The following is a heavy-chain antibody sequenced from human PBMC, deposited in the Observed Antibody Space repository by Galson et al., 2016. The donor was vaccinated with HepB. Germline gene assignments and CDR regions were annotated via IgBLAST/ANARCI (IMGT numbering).Heavy chain of an antibody. Sequence: SVKVSCKALGYTFTTYYIHWIRQAPGQGLEWMGIINPNGGSTTFAQRFQGRVTMTRDTSTSTVYIDLSSLRSEDTAVYYCARGSCSATYCYAGLGLDLWGRGTLVTVSS. J-gene: IGHJ5*02. V-gene: IGHV1-46*01. CDR1: GYTFTTYY. CDR3: ARGSCSATYCYAGLGLDL. D-gene: IGHD2-2*01. CDR2: INPNGGST.